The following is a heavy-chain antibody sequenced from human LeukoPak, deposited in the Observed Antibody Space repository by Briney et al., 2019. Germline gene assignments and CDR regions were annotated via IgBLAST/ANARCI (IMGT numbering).Heavy chain of an antibody. CDR3: AIIGTPGETEYYRL. CDR2: ISYDGSNK. V-gene: IGHV3-30-3*01. J-gene: IGHJ1*01. CDR1: GFTFSSYA. D-gene: IGHD2-21*01. Sequence: PGRSLRLSCAASGFTFSSYAMHWVRQAPGKGLEWVAVISYDGSNKYYADSVKGRFTISRDNSKNTLYLQMNSLRAEDTAVYYCAIIGTPGETEYYRLWGQGTLVTV.